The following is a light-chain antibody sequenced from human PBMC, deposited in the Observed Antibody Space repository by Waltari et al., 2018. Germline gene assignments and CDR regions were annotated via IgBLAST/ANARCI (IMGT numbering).Light chain of an antibody. CDR3: AVWDDSLGTFV. CDR2: RDN. J-gene: IGLJ1*01. CDR1: SSNVGFNS. Sequence: QSVLTQPPSASGTPGQRVTIPCSGRSSNVGFNSVHWYQQIPGTAPKLLIYRDNQRPSGVPDRFSGSKSGASASLAVSGLRSEDEADYYCAVWDDSLGTFVFGTGTQVTVL. V-gene: IGLV1-47*01.